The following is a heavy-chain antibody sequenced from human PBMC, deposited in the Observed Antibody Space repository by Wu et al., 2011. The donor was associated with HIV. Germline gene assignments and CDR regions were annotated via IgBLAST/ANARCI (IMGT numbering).Heavy chain of an antibody. V-gene: IGHV1-24*01. D-gene: IGHD2-2*01. CDR3: ARDWGGLEVPSSWNFDF. CDR1: GHTLTQLS. Sequence: QVQLVQSGAEVKKPGAAVKVSCKVSGHTLTQLSMHWVRQAPGKGLEWMGGLDPEDGETIYAQKFQGRVTMTRDTSTSTAYMELSSLRSEDTAVYYCARDWGGLEVPSSWNFDFWGQGTLVTVSS. CDR2: LDPEDGET. J-gene: IGHJ4*02.